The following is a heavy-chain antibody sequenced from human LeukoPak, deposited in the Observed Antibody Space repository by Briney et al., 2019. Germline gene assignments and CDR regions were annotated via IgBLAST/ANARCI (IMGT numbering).Heavy chain of an antibody. J-gene: IGHJ4*02. CDR2: ISSSSSYI. CDR3: ASGYYGSGSLDY. V-gene: IGHV3-21*01. Sequence: GGSLRLSCAASGFTFSSYSMNWVRQAPGKGLEWVSSISSSSSYIYYADSVKGRFTISRDNAKNSLYLQMNSLRAEDTAVYYCASGYYGSGSLDYSGQGTLVTVSS. D-gene: IGHD3-10*01. CDR1: GFTFSSYS.